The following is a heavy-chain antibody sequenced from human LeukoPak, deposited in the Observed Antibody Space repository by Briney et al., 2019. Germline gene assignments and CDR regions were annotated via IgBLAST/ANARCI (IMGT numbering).Heavy chain of an antibody. Sequence: GGSLRLSCAASGFTVSSNYMSWVRQAPGKGLEWVSVIYSGGSTYYADSVKGRFTISRDNSKNTLYLQMNSLRAEDTAVYYCARGSRSSGGFDYCGEGTLVTVSS. J-gene: IGHJ4*02. CDR3: ARGSRSSGGFDY. CDR1: GFTVSSNY. V-gene: IGHV3-53*01. D-gene: IGHD6-19*01. CDR2: IYSGGST.